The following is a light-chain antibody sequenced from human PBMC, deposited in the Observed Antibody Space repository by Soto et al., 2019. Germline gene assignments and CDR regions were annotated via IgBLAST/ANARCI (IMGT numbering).Light chain of an antibody. J-gene: IGKJ2*01. V-gene: IGKV4-1*01. CDR2: WAS. Sequence: DIVMTQSPDSLAVSLGERATINCKSSQSVLYSSNNKNYLAWYQQKPGQPPKLLIYWASTRESGVPDRFSGSGSGTDFTLTLSRLQAEDVAVYYCQQYYSTPGTFGQGTKLEIK. CDR1: QSVLYSSNNKNY. CDR3: QQYYSTPGT.